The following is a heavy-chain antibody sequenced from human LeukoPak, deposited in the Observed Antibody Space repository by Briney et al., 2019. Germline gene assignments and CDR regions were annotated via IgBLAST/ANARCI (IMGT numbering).Heavy chain of an antibody. CDR3: ARDQSIGLARGVYYYGMDV. J-gene: IGHJ6*02. D-gene: IGHD6-19*01. Sequence: AGGSLRLSCAASGFTFSSYAMHWVRQAPGKGLEWVAVISYDGSNKYYADSVKGRFTISRDNSKNTLYLQMNSLRAEDTAVYYCARDQSIGLARGVYYYGMDVWGQGTTVTVSS. CDR1: GFTFSSYA. CDR2: ISYDGSNK. V-gene: IGHV3-30-3*01.